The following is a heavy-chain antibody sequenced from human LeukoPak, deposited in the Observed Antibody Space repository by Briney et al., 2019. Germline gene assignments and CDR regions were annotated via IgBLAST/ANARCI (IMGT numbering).Heavy chain of an antibody. Sequence: GGSLRLSCAASGFTFSSYAMSWVRQAPGKGLEWVSAISGSGGSTYYADSVKGRFTISRDNSKNTLYLQMNGLRAEDTAVYYCAKDSGGDYYDSSGYNYWRQGTLVTVSS. D-gene: IGHD3-22*01. CDR1: GFTFSSYA. J-gene: IGHJ4*02. CDR2: ISGSGGST. V-gene: IGHV3-23*01. CDR3: AKDSGGDYYDSSGYNY.